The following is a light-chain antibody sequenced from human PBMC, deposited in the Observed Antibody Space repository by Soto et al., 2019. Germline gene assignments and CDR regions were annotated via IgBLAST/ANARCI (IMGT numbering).Light chain of an antibody. CDR3: QQYGTSEII. Sequence: VLTPSPATLSLSPGERATLSCRASHNVGGYLAWLQQRPGQVPRLLIYDASTRATGIPARFSGSGSGTDFTLTISRLETEDFAVFYCQQYGTSEIIFGQGTRLEI. J-gene: IGKJ5*01. CDR1: HNVGGY. V-gene: IGKV3-11*01. CDR2: DAS.